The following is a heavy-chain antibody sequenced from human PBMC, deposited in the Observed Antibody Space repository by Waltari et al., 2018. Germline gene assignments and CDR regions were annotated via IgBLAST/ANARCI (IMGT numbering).Heavy chain of an antibody. Sequence: QLQLQESGPGLVKPSETLSLTCTVSGGSISSSSYYWGWIRQPPGKGLEWIGSIYYSGSTYYNPSLKSRVTISVDTSKNQFSLKLSSVTAADTAVYYCARRITFGGVIDYFDYWGQGTLVTVSS. V-gene: IGHV4-39*07. CDR1: GGSISSSSYY. CDR3: ARRITFGGVIDYFDY. D-gene: IGHD3-16*02. J-gene: IGHJ4*02. CDR2: IYYSGST.